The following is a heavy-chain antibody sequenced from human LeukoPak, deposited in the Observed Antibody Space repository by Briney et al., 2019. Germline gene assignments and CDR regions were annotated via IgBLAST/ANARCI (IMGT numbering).Heavy chain of an antibody. J-gene: IGHJ4*02. CDR1: GFTFSSYE. CDR3: AKDMYYDSSGPVFDY. Sequence: GGSLRLSCAASGFTFSSYEMNWVRQAPGKGLEWVSTISGSGGNTYYADSVKGRFTISRDTSKNTLYLQMNSPRAEDTAVYYCAKDMYYDSSGPVFDYWGQGTLVTVSS. CDR2: ISGSGGNT. V-gene: IGHV3-23*01. D-gene: IGHD3-22*01.